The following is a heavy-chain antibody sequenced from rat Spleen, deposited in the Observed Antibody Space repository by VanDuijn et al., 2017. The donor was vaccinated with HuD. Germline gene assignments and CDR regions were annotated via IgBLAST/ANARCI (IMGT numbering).Heavy chain of an antibody. CDR3: TRGYAHY. Sequence: EVQLVESGGGLVQPGNSLKLSCAASGFTFKNYWMTWIRQAPGKGLEWVASITNSGGTIYYSDSVKGRFTISRDNAQNTLYLQMSSLRSEYTATYYCTRGYAHYWGQGVMVTVSS. CDR2: ITNSGGTI. D-gene: IGHD1-12*01. V-gene: IGHV5-31*01. CDR1: GFTFKNYW. J-gene: IGHJ2*01.